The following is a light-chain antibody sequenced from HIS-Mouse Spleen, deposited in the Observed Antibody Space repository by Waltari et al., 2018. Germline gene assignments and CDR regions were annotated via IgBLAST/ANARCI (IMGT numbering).Light chain of an antibody. CDR1: SSDVGGYNY. V-gene: IGLV2-8*01. CDR2: EVS. CDR3: SSYAGSNNLGV. Sequence: QSALTQPPSASGSPGQSVTIPCPGTSSDVGGYNYFSWYQQPPGQGPKPMIYEVSKRTSGVPVRFSGSKSGNTASLTVSGLQAEDEADYYCSSYAGSNNLGVFGGGTKLTVL. J-gene: IGLJ2*01.